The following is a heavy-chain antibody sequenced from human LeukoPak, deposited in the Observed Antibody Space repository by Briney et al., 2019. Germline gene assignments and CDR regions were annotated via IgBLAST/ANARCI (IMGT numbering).Heavy chain of an antibody. D-gene: IGHD6-13*01. CDR3: ARVAGYSSPRDYYYYGMDV. V-gene: IGHV4-59*01. CDR2: IYYSGST. CDR1: GGSISSYY. J-gene: IGHJ6*02. Sequence: SETLSLTCTVSGGSISSYYWSWIRQPPGKGLEWIGYIYYSGSTNYNPSLKSRVTISVDTSKNQFSLKLSSVTAADTAVYYCARVAGYSSPRDYYYYGMDVWGQGTTVTVSS.